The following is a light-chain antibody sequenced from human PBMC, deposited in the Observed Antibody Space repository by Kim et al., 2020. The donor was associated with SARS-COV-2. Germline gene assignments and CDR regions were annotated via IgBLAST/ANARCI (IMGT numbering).Light chain of an antibody. Sequence: SYELTQPPSVSVSPGQTASITCSGDKLGDKYACWYQQKPGQSPVLVIYQDSKRPSGIPERFSGSNSGNTATLTISGTQAMDEADYYCQAWDSSTSVFGTGTKVPS. V-gene: IGLV3-1*01. CDR3: QAWDSSTSV. CDR1: KLGDKY. J-gene: IGLJ1*01. CDR2: QDS.